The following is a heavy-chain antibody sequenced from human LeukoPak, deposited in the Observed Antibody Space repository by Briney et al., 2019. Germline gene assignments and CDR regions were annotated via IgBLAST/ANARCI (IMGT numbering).Heavy chain of an antibody. CDR2: IKQDGSEK. V-gene: IGHV3-7*01. D-gene: IGHD6-13*01. J-gene: IGHJ4*02. CDR1: GFTFSSYW. Sequence: GGSLRLSCAASGFTFSSYWMSWVRQAPGKGLEWVANIKQDGSEKYYVDSVKGRFTISRDNAKNSLYLQMNSLRAEDTAVYYCARGIAAAGTHHTNFDYWGQGTLVTVSS. CDR3: ARGIAAAGTHHTNFDY.